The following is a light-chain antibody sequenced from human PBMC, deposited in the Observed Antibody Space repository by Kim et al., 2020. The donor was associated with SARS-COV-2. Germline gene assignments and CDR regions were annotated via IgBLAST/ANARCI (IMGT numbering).Light chain of an antibody. J-gene: IGKJ4*01. Sequence: LSPGERATLSCRASQSVSSSYLAVYEQKPGQAPRLLIYGASSRATGIPDRFSGSGSGTDFTLTISRLEPEDFAVYYCQQYGSSPLTFGGGTKVEF. CDR2: GAS. CDR1: QSVSSSY. V-gene: IGKV3-20*01. CDR3: QQYGSSPLT.